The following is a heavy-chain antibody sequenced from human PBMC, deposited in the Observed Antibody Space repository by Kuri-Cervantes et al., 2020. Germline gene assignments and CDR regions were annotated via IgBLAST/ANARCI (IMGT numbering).Heavy chain of an antibody. CDR1: GYTFTSYA. J-gene: IGHJ3*02. D-gene: IGHD6-13*01. CDR2: INTNTGNP. Sequence: ASVKVSCKASGYTFTSYAMHWVRQAPGQGLEWMGWINTNTGNPTYAQGFTGRFVFSLDTSVSTAYLQISSLKAEDTAVYYCARVGSSWFFGAFDILGQGTMVTVSS. V-gene: IGHV7-4-1*02. CDR3: ARVGSSWFFGAFDI.